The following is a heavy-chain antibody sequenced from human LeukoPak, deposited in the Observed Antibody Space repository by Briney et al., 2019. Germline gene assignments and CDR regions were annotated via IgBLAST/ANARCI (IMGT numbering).Heavy chain of an antibody. CDR3: ARGRGAITMVRGVSVWFDP. CDR2: INRSGST. J-gene: IGHJ5*02. D-gene: IGHD3-10*01. V-gene: IGHV4-34*01. CDR1: GGSFSGYY. Sequence: SETLSLTCAVYGGSFSGYYWSWIRQPPGKGLEWIGEINRSGSTNYTPSLKSRVTISVDTSKNQFSLKLSSVTAADTAVYYCARGRGAITMVRGVSVWFDPWGQGTLVTVSS.